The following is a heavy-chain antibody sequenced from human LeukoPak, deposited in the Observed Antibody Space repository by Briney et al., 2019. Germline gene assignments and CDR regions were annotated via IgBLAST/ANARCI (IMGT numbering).Heavy chain of an antibody. CDR3: AKFFPGIVVVVAAPFDY. CDR2: IRYDRSNK. J-gene: IGHJ4*02. D-gene: IGHD2-15*01. CDR1: GFTFSSYG. Sequence: GGSLRLSCAASGFTFSSYGMHWVRQAPGKGLEWVAFIRYDRSNKYYADSVKGRFTISRGNSKNTLYLQMNSLRAEDTAVYYCAKFFPGIVVVVAAPFDYWGQGTLVTVSS. V-gene: IGHV3-30*02.